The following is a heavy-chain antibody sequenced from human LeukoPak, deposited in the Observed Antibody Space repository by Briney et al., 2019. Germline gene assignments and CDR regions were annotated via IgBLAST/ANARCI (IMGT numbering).Heavy chain of an antibody. CDR1: GDSIGDGDDY. J-gene: IGHJ3*02. Sequence: SETLSLTCTVSGDSIGDGDDYWSWIRQHPGKGLEWIGYIYYSGSTYYNPSLKSRVTISVDTSKNQFSLKLSSVTAADTAVYYCARDRLSWNEHDAFDIWGQGTMVTVSS. V-gene: IGHV4-31*03. D-gene: IGHD1-1*01. CDR3: ARDRLSWNEHDAFDI. CDR2: IYYSGST.